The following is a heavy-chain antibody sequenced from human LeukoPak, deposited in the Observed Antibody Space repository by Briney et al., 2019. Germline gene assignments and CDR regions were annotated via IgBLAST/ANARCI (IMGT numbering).Heavy chain of an antibody. V-gene: IGHV1-2*02. J-gene: IGHJ3*02. CDR1: GYTFTAFY. CDR2: INPKSGGT. CDR3: ARVTGYYYENTGYYHHAFDI. Sequence: ASVKVSCKASGYTFTAFYLHWVRQAPGQGLEWMGWINPKSGGTNFAQKFQGRVTMTRDTSISTAYMELSRLRSDDTAVYYCARVTGYYYENTGYYHHAFDIWGQGTMVTVSS. D-gene: IGHD3-22*01.